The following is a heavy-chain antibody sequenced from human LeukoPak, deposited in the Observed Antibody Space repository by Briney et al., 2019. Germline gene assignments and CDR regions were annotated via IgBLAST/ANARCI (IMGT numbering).Heavy chain of an antibody. CDR2: IWYDGSNK. CDR3: TRGSRGWYAY. V-gene: IGHV3-33*01. D-gene: IGHD6-19*01. Sequence: GGSLRLSCAASGFTFSTYAIHWLRQAPGKGLEWVAVIWYDGSNKYYTDSVKGRFTISRDNVKNTLYLQMNSLRAEDTAVYYCTRGSRGWYAYWGQGTPVTVSS. J-gene: IGHJ4*02. CDR1: GFTFSTYA.